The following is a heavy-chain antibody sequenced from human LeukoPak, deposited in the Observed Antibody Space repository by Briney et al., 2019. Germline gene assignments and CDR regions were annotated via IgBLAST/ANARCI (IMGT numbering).Heavy chain of an antibody. D-gene: IGHD4-23*01. CDR2: ISSSTTI. CDR3: ANGGNFDY. CDR1: GFTFNTYS. J-gene: IGHJ4*02. Sequence: GGSLRLSCAASGFTFNTYSMNWLRQAPGKGLEWISYISSSTTIYYADSVKGRFTISRDNAKNSLYLQMNSLRDEDTAVYYCANGGNFDYWGQGTQVTVSS. V-gene: IGHV3-48*02.